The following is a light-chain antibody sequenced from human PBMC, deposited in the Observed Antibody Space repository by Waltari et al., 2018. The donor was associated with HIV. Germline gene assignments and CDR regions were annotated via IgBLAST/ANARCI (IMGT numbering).Light chain of an antibody. V-gene: IGLV2-11*01. J-gene: IGLJ1*01. CDR3: CSSAGRYIFV. Sequence: QSALTQSRSVSGSPGQSITISCTGTRNDVRAYNYVSWYQQHPGRAPRLLIFDLIKRPPGVPDRFSGSKSGNTASLTISGLQAEDEADYYCCSSAGRYIFVFGTGTKVTVL. CDR1: RNDVRAYNY. CDR2: DLI.